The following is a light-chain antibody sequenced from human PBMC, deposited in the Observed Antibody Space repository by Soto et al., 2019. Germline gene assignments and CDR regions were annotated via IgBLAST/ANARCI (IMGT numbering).Light chain of an antibody. Sequence: QMTQSPSSVSASVGDRITITCRASQDISNFLAWYQVKPGKAPSLLVFTASSLQSGVPSRFSGSGSGTDFTLTISSLQPEDFAIYYCQQANDFPITFGQGTRLEIK. J-gene: IGKJ5*01. V-gene: IGKV1D-12*01. CDR2: TAS. CDR1: QDISNF. CDR3: QQANDFPIT.